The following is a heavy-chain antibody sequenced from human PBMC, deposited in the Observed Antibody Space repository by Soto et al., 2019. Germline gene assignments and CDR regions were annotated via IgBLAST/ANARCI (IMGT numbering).Heavy chain of an antibody. V-gene: IGHV4-39*01. CDR1: DDSINSDKYY. CDR3: ARLEGLATISYYFDF. J-gene: IGHJ4*02. D-gene: IGHD3-9*01. Sequence: QLQLQESGPGLVKPSETLSLTCSVSDDSINSDKYYWGWIRQPPGKGLEWIGSIYYRGNAYYNPSLQTRVTIPLDKSKSQFSLKLNSVTAAASAVYFCARLEGLATISYYFDFWCPGALVTVSS. CDR2: IYYRGNA.